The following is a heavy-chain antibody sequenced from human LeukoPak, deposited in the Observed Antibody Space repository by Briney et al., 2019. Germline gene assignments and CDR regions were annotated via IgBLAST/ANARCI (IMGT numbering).Heavy chain of an antibody. J-gene: IGHJ5*02. CDR3: ARPLMYYYGSETYFWFDP. Sequence: GGSLRLSCAASGFTFSKHGMNWVRQAPGKGLEWVANIKQDGSEKYYVDSVKGRFTISRDNAKNSLSLQMNSLRAEDTAVYYCARPLMYYYGSETYFWFDPWGQGTLVTVSS. CDR2: IKQDGSEK. CDR1: GFTFSKHG. V-gene: IGHV3-7*01. D-gene: IGHD3-10*01.